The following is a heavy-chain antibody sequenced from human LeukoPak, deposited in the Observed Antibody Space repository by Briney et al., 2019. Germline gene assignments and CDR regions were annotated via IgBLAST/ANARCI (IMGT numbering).Heavy chain of an antibody. Sequence: PGGSLRLSCAASGFTFSSYGMHWVRQAPGKGLEWVAVISYDGSNKYYADSVKGRFTISRDNSKNTLYLQMNSLRAEDTAVYYCARDGPAQMVDFDYWGQGALVTVSS. CDR1: GFTFSSYG. CDR3: ARDGPAQMVDFDY. J-gene: IGHJ4*02. CDR2: ISYDGSNK. V-gene: IGHV3-30*03. D-gene: IGHD3-10*01.